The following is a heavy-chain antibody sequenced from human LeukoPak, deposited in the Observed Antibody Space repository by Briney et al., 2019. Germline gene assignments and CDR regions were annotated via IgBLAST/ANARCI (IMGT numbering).Heavy chain of an antibody. J-gene: IGHJ4*02. Sequence: GASVKVSCKASGYTFTGYCMHWVRQAPGQGLEWMGWINPNSGGTNYAQKFQRRVTMTRETSISTAYMELSRLRYDDTAVYYCARECIRTARITIFGVVGYWGQGTLVTVSS. V-gene: IGHV1-2*02. CDR3: ARECIRTARITIFGVVGY. CDR2: INPNSGGT. CDR1: GYTFTGYC. D-gene: IGHD3-3*01.